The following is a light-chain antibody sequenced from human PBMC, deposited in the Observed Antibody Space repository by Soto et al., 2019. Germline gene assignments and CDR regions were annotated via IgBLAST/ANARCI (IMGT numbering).Light chain of an antibody. CDR1: SSDVDTYNY. Sequence: QSALTQPASVSGSPGQSITISCTGTSSDVDTYNYVSWYQQHPNKAPKLMIYDATKRPSGVSYRFSASKAGNTASLTISGLQAEDEADYYCSSYASGNFVIFGGGTKLTVL. CDR3: SSYASGNFVI. CDR2: DAT. V-gene: IGLV2-14*03. J-gene: IGLJ2*01.